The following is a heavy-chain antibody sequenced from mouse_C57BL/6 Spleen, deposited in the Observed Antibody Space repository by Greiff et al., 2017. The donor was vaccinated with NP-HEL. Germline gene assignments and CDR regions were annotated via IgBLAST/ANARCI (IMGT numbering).Heavy chain of an antibody. CDR3: ARKSYGSSYGAMDY. CDR1: GFTFSDYG. CDR2: ISSGSSTI. V-gene: IGHV5-17*01. J-gene: IGHJ4*01. D-gene: IGHD1-1*01. Sequence: EVKLMESGGGLVKPGGSLKLSCAASGFTFSDYGMHWVRQAPEKGLEWVAYISSGSSTISYADTVKGRFTISRDNAKNTLFLQMTSLRSEDTAMYYCARKSYGSSYGAMDYWGQGTSVTVSS.